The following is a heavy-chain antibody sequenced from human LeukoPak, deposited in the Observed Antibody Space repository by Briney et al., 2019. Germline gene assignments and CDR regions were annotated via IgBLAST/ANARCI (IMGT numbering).Heavy chain of an antibody. D-gene: IGHD3-16*01. V-gene: IGHV3-7*01. CDR2: IKQDGSEK. J-gene: IGHJ6*03. CDR1: GFTFSSYW. Sequence: GGSLRLSCVASGFTFSSYWMSWVRQAPGKGLEWVANIKQDGSEKYYVDSVQGRFTISRDNAKNSLFLQMNSLRVEDTAVYYCARGGDHPTFLFQYMDVWGKGTTVTVSS. CDR3: ARGGDHPTFLFQYMDV.